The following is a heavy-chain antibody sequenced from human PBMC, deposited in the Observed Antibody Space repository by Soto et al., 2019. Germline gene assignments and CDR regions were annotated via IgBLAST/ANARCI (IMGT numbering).Heavy chain of an antibody. CDR3: ARGPQTSDF. D-gene: IGHD2-2*01. CDR1: GYIFTTYS. V-gene: IGHV1-18*04. Sequence: QVQLVQSGADVKNPGASVKVSCKTSGYIFTTYSIAWVRHAPGQGLEWMGRINTYNGKTHYAQKFQGRVSVTAEPSTGTVYMELRSLTSDDTAVYYCARGPQTSDFWGQGTLVTVSS. CDR2: INTYNGKT. J-gene: IGHJ4*02.